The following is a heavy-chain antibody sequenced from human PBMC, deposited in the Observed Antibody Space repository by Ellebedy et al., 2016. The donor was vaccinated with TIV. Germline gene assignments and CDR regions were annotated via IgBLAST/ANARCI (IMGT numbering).Heavy chain of an antibody. CDR1: GGSISSGGYS. V-gene: IGHV4-30-2*01. CDR3: ARDGPKGYDAFDI. D-gene: IGHD2-15*01. CDR2: IYHSGST. J-gene: IGHJ3*02. Sequence: MPSETLSLTCAVSGGSISSGGYSWSWIRQPPGKGLEWIGYIYHSGSTYYNPSLKSRVTISVDRSKNQFSLKLSSVTAADTAVYYCARDGPKGYDAFDIWGQGTMVTVSS.